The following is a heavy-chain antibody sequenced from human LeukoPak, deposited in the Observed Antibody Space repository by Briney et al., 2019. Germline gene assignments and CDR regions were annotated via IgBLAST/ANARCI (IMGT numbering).Heavy chain of an antibody. D-gene: IGHD2-2*01. Sequence: GGSLRLSCAASGFTFSSFGMSWVRQAPGKGLEWVSAISVSGGSTNYADSVKGRFTISRDNSKNTLYLQMNSLRAEDTAVYYCATDVPAVTIFGYWGQGTLVTVSS. CDR1: GFTFSSFG. CDR3: ATDVPAVTIFGY. V-gene: IGHV3-23*01. J-gene: IGHJ4*02. CDR2: ISVSGGST.